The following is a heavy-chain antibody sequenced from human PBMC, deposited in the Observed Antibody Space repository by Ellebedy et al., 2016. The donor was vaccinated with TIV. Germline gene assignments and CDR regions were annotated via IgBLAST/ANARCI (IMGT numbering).Heavy chain of an antibody. Sequence: PGGSLRLSCAASGFTFHSYWMGWVRQSPGKGLEWVANIDLDGSDKSFVDSVVGRFTISRDNAKNALFLHMDSLRADDTATYYCARVLWDVVAAPGAVPSNYFDFWGQGTLVTVSS. CDR1: GFTFHSYW. D-gene: IGHD6-6*01. V-gene: IGHV3-7*03. J-gene: IGHJ4*02. CDR3: ARVLWDVVAAPGAVPSNYFDF. CDR2: IDLDGSDK.